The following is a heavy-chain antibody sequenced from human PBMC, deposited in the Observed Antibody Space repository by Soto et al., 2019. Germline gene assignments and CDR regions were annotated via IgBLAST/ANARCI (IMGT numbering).Heavy chain of an antibody. CDR3: ANPPDVDTAMVMVPAAFDI. Sequence: GESLKISCQVSGYTFTIYWIGWVRQMPGKGLEWMGIIYPSDSDTRYSPSFQGQVTISADQSINTAYLQWDSLKASDTAIYYCANPPDVDTAMVMVPAAFDIWGQGTMVTVSS. J-gene: IGHJ3*02. CDR1: GYTFTIYW. D-gene: IGHD5-18*01. CDR2: IYPSDSDT. V-gene: IGHV5-51*01.